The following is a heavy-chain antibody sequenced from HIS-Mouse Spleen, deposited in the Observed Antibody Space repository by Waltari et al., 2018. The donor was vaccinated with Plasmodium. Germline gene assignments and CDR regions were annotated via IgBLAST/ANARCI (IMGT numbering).Heavy chain of an antibody. CDR2: ISYDGSNT. CDR1: GFTFSSYA. V-gene: IGHV3-30-3*01. CDR3: ARDSLEDDAFDI. Sequence: QVQLVESGEGVVQPGRSLRLSCAASGFTFSSYAMNWVRQAPGKGLEWLEVISYDGSNTYYADSVKGRFTSSRDNSKNTLYLQMNSLRAEDTAVYYCARDSLEDDAFDIWGQGTMVTVSS. J-gene: IGHJ3*02.